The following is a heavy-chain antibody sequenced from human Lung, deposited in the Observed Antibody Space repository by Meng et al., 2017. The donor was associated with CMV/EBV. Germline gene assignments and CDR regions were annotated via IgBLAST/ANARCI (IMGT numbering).Heavy chain of an antibody. CDR3: ARFGTVGAGSGVYFDY. J-gene: IGHJ4*02. Sequence: SQXXSLTXAISGDSVSSNSAAWNWIRQSPSRGLEWLGRTYYRSKWYNDYAVSVKSRITINPDTSKNQFSLQLNSVTPEDTAVYYCARFGTVGAGSGVYFDYWXQGTVVTVSS. V-gene: IGHV6-1*01. CDR1: GDSVSSNSAA. CDR2: TYYRSKWYN. D-gene: IGHD3-10*01.